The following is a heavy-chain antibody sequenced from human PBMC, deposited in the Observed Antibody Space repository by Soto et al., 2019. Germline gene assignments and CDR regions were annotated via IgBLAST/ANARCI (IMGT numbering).Heavy chain of an antibody. CDR3: AHFPLGKGSGTPWVDP. D-gene: IGHD3-10*01. V-gene: IGHV2-5*02. Sequence: QITLKESGPTLVKPTQTLTLTCTCSGFSVSSNGVGVGWIRQPPGQALEWLALIYWDDDKRYSPSLRSRLTITKDTSKNQVVLTMTNMDPVDTATYYYAHFPLGKGSGTPWVDPWGQGTLVTVSS. CDR1: GFSVSSNGVG. CDR2: IYWDDDK. J-gene: IGHJ5*02.